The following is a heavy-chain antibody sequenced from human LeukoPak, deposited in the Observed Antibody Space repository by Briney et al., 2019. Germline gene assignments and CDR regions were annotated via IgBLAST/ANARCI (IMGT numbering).Heavy chain of an antibody. D-gene: IGHD1-26*01. J-gene: IGHJ5*02. CDR1: GYTFTNYY. V-gene: IGHV1-46*01. CDR2: ITPSGGST. CDR3: ARDNSVGDYAWWFDP. Sequence: GASVKVSCKASGYTFTNYYMHWVRQAPGQGLEWLGLITPSGGSTWYAQKFQGRVTMTRDMSTSTDYMELSSLRSEETAVYYCARDNSVGDYAWWFDPWGQGTLVTVSS.